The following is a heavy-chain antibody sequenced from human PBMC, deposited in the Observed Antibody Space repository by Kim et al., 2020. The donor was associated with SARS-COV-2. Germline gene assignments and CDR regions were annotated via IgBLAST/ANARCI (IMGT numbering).Heavy chain of an antibody. CDR1: GFTFSSYA. V-gene: IGHV3-30*04. CDR2: ISYDGSNK. Sequence: GGSLRLSCAASGFTFSSYAMHWVRQAPGKGLEWVAVISYDGSNKYYADSVKGRFTISRDNSKNTLYLQMNSLRAEDTAVYYCASPPRSAPHLLAYCGGDCYSPIHWGQGTLVTVSS. D-gene: IGHD2-21*02. J-gene: IGHJ4*02. CDR3: ASPPRSAPHLLAYCGGDCYSPIH.